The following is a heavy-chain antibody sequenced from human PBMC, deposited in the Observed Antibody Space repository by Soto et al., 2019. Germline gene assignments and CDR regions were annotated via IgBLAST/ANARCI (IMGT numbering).Heavy chain of an antibody. Sequence: EVQLLESGGGLVQPGGSLRLSCAASGFTFSSYAMSWVRQAPGKGLEWVSVTSGDGTATFYAASVKGRFTISRDNSKNTLYLQMNSLRAEDTAVYYCAKVFPFMSGWSSRYYFDYWGQGTLVTVSS. J-gene: IGHJ4*02. D-gene: IGHD3-3*01. CDR3: AKVFPFMSGWSSRYYFDY. V-gene: IGHV3-23*01. CDR2: TSGDGTAT. CDR1: GFTFSSYA.